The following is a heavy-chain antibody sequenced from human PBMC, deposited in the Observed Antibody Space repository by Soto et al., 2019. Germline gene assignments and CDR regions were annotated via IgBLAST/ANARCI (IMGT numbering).Heavy chain of an antibody. Sequence: QVQLQESGPGLVKPSETLSLTCTVSGGSVSSGSYYWSWIRQPPGKGLEWIGYIYYSGSTNYNPSLKSRVTISVDTSKNQFSLKLSSVTAAVTAVYYCARERRDGYNFDYWGQGTLVTVSS. CDR3: ARERRDGYNFDY. J-gene: IGHJ4*02. CDR2: IYYSGST. V-gene: IGHV4-61*01. CDR1: GGSVSSGSYY. D-gene: IGHD5-12*01.